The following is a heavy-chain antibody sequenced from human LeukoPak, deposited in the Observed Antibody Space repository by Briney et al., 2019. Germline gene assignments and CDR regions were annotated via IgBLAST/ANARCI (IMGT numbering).Heavy chain of an antibody. Sequence: GGSLRLSCEASGFTFSSYAMSWVRQAPGKGLEWVSFISSSSSYIYYADSVKGRFTISRDNAKNSLYLQMNSLRAEDTAVYYCARAFVSNYYDSSEKSYYYYYMDVWGKGTTVTVSS. CDR3: ARAFVSNYYDSSEKSYYYYYMDV. J-gene: IGHJ6*03. CDR1: GFTFSSYA. V-gene: IGHV3-21*01. D-gene: IGHD3-22*01. CDR2: ISSSSSYI.